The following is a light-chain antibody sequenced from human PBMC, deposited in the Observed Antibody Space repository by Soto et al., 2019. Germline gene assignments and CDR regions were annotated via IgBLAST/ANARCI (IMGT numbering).Light chain of an antibody. J-gene: IGLJ2*01. CDR2: LNSDGSH. CDR1: SGHSSYA. Sequence: QPVLTQSPSASASLGASVKLTCTLSSGHSSYAIAWHQQQPEKGPRYLMILNSDGSHSKGDGIPDRFSGSSSGAERYLTISSLQSEDEADYSCQTWGTGIVVFGGGTKLTVL. V-gene: IGLV4-69*01. CDR3: QTWGTGIVV.